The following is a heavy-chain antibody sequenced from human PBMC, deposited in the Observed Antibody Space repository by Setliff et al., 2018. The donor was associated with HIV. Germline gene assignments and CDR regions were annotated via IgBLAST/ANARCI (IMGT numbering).Heavy chain of an antibody. CDR1: GFNVNNKY. D-gene: IGHD5-12*01. V-gene: IGHV3-7*01. CDR3: ARDWRSGYDLNFDY. Sequence: PGGSLRLSCAASGFNVNNKYMSWVRQAPGKGLEWVANIKQDGSEIYYVDSVKGRFTISRDNAKNSLYLQMNSLRAEDTAMYYCARDWRSGYDLNFDYWGQGTLVTVSS. J-gene: IGHJ4*02. CDR2: IKQDGSEI.